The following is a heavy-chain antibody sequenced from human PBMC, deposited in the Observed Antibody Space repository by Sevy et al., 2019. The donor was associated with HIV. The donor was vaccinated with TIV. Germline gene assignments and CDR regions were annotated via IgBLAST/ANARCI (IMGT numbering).Heavy chain of an antibody. D-gene: IGHD3-16*01. J-gene: IGHJ6*02. CDR3: ARNRSMITFGGVPYYYGMDV. V-gene: IGHV4-31*03. Sequence: SETLSLTCTVSGGSISSGGYYWSWIRQHPGKGLKWIGYIYYSGSTYYNPSLKSRVTISVDPSKNQFSLKLSSVTAADTAVYYCARNRSMITFGGVPYYYGMDVWGQGTTVTVSS. CDR2: IYYSGST. CDR1: GGSISSGGYY.